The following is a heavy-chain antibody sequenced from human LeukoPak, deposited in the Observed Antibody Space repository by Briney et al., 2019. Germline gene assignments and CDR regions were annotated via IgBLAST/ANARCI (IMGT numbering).Heavy chain of an antibody. D-gene: IGHD3-22*01. CDR3: ARDSVVGVIGGWLDAFDI. Sequence: ASVKVSCKASGYTFTSYGISWVRQAPGQGLEWMGWISAYNGNTNYAQKLQGRVTMTTDTSTSTAYMEPRSLGSDDTAVYYCARDSVVGVIGGWLDAFDIWGQGTMVTVSS. CDR1: GYTFTSYG. J-gene: IGHJ3*02. V-gene: IGHV1-18*01. CDR2: ISAYNGNT.